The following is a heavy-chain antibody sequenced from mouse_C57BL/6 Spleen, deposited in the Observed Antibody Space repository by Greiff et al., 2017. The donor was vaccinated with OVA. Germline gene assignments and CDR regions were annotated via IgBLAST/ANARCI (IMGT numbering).Heavy chain of an antibody. CDR2: IYPGSGST. V-gene: IGHV1-55*01. CDR1: GYTFTSYW. J-gene: IGHJ3*01. Sequence: VQLQQPGAELVKPGASVKMSCKASGYTFTSYWITWVKQRPGQGLEWIGDIYPGSGSTNYNEKFKSKATLTVDTSSSTAYMQLSSLTSEDSAVYYCARRRSITTVVDWFAYWGQGTLVTVSA. D-gene: IGHD1-1*01. CDR3: ARRRSITTVVDWFAY.